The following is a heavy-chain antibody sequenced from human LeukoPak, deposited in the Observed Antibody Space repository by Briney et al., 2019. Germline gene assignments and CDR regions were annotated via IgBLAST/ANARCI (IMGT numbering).Heavy chain of an antibody. V-gene: IGHV3-30*04. D-gene: IGHD3-22*01. CDR2: ISDDGTSK. CDR3: AKYYYDSRGYYSAYFDY. J-gene: IGHJ4*02. CDR1: GFTFSNHA. Sequence: GSLRLSCVTSGFTFSNHAMHWVRQGPGKGLEWVAVISDDGTSKFYADSVKGRFTIFRDNSKNTLYLQMNSLRAEDTAVYYCAKYYYDSRGYYSAYFDYWGQGTLVTVSS.